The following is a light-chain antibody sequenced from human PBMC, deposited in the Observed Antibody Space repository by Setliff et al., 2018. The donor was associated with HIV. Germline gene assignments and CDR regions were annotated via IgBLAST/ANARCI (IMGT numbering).Light chain of an antibody. J-gene: IGLJ3*02. CDR2: DVI. CDR3: SSYTSSSTWV. CDR1: SSDVGGLNY. Sequence: QSALAQPASVSGSPGQWITISCTGTSSDVGGLNYVSWYQQQPSKAPQLLIYDVITRPSGVSDRFSASKSGNTAFLTISGLQADDEADYYCSSYTSSSTWVFGGGTKVAVL. V-gene: IGLV2-14*03.